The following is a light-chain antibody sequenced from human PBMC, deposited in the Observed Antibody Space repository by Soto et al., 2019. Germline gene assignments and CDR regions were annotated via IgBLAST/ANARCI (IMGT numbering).Light chain of an antibody. J-gene: IGKJ2*01. CDR1: QYINNY. V-gene: IGKV1-39*01. CDR3: QQTYSAPPT. Sequence: DIQMTQSPYSLSASVGDRVTITCRARQYINNYLNWYQQRPGKAPTLLIYAASSLQDGVSSRFTGGGSGTDFTLTISSLQPEDFATYYCQQTYSAPPTFGQGTKLE. CDR2: AAS.